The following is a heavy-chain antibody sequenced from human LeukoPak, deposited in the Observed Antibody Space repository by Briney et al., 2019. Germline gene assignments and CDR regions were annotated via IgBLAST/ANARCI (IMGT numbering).Heavy chain of an antibody. J-gene: IGHJ4*02. V-gene: IGHV3-23*01. CDR1: GFTFSSYA. D-gene: IGHD5-18*01. CDR2: ISGSGGST. CDR3: AKDMGIQLWLSDY. Sequence: GGSLRLSCAASGFTFSSYAMSWVCQAPGKGLEWVSAISGSGGSTYYADSVKGRFTISRDNSKNTLYLQMNSLRAEDAAVYYCAKDMGIQLWLSDYWGQGTLVTVSS.